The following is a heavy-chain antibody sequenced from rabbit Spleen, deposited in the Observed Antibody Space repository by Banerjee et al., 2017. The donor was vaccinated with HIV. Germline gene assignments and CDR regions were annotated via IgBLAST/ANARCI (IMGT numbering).Heavy chain of an antibody. J-gene: IGHJ3*01. CDR2: IYTGSSGTT. D-gene: IGHD3-3*01. V-gene: IGHV1S40*01. CDR3: ARDLILASLTL. Sequence: QSLEESGGGLVQPEGSLTLTCKASGFSFSSNYYICWVRQAPGKGLEWIGCIYTGSSGTTYYASWARGRFTISETSSTTVTLQMTSLTAADTATYFCARDLILASLTLWGQGTLVTVS. CDR1: GFSFSSNYY.